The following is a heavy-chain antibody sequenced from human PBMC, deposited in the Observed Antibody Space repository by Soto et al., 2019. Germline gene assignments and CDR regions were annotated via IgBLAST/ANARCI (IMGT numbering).Heavy chain of an antibody. CDR1: GGSISSGGYS. D-gene: IGHD6-19*01. Sequence: QLQLQESGSRLVKPSQTLSLTCAVSGGSISSGGYSWSWIRQPPGKGLGWIGYIYHSGSTYYNPSLKSRVTISVDRSKNQFSLKLSSVTAADTAVYYCARSSGWYGEFDYWGQGTLVTVSS. J-gene: IGHJ4*02. CDR3: ARSSGWYGEFDY. V-gene: IGHV4-30-2*01. CDR2: IYHSGST.